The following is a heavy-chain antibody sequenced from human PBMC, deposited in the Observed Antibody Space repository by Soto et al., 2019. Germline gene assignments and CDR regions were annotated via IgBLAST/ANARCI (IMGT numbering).Heavy chain of an antibody. Sequence: QVQLVQSGAEVKKPGSSVKVSCKASGGTFSSYAISWVRQAPGQGLEWMGGIIPIFGTANYAQKFQGRVTITADESTSTAYIELSSLRSEDTAVYYCARVNYYDSSGYHKSFDYWGQGTLVTVSS. CDR3: ARVNYYDSSGYHKSFDY. J-gene: IGHJ4*02. V-gene: IGHV1-69*01. CDR2: IIPIFGTA. CDR1: GGTFSSYA. D-gene: IGHD3-22*01.